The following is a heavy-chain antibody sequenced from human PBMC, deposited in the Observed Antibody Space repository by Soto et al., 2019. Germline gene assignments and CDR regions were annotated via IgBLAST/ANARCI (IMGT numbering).Heavy chain of an antibody. CDR2: ISGIGGST. Sequence: GGSLRLSCAASGFTFSSYAMSWVRQAPGKGLEWVSAISGIGGSTYYADSVKGRFTISRDNSKNTLYLQMNSLRAEDTAVYYCAKRFCSSWYPRFYYYYGMDVWGQGTTVTSP. D-gene: IGHD6-13*01. CDR3: AKRFCSSWYPRFYYYYGMDV. V-gene: IGHV3-23*01. J-gene: IGHJ6*02. CDR1: GFTFSSYA.